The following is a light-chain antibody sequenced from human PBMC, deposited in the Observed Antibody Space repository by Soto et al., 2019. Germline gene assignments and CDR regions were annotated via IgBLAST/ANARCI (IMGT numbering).Light chain of an antibody. Sequence: AIQLTQSPSSLSASVGDRVTITCRASQDITTALAWYQQKPGKAPNLLIYAASSLKSGVPSRFSGSGSGTDFTLTLRSLQPEDFATYYCQQFNSYVITFGQGTRLETK. J-gene: IGKJ5*01. CDR3: QQFNSYVIT. CDR2: AAS. V-gene: IGKV1-13*02. CDR1: QDITTA.